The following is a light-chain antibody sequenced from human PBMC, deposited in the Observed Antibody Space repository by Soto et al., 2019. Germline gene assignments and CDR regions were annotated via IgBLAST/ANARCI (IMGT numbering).Light chain of an antibody. CDR3: QRANSFPFI. V-gene: IGKV1D-12*01. J-gene: IGKJ2*01. CDR1: RDISTW. CDR2: GAS. Sequence: DIQMTQSPSSVSASVGDRVTITCRASRDISTWLAWYQQKPGKAPKLLIYGASNLQSGVPSRFSGRGSGTDFTLTISSLQPEDFGTYYCQRANSFPFIFAQGTKVEIK.